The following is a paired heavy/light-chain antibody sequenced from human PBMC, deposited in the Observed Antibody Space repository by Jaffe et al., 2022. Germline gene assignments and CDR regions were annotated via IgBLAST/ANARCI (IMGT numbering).Heavy chain of an antibody. V-gene: IGHV1-3*01. D-gene: IGHD3-3*01. J-gene: IGHJ5*02. CDR2: INAGNGNT. CDR1: GYTFTSYA. Sequence: QVQLVQSGAEVKKPGASVKVSCKASGYTFTSYAMHWVRQAPGQRLEWMGWINAGNGNTKYSQKFQGRVTITRDTSASTAYMELSSLRSEDTAVYYCASSGITIFGVVLGWFDPWGQGTLVTVSS. CDR3: ASSGITIFGVVLGWFDP.
Light chain of an antibody. CDR3: NSRDSSGWV. V-gene: IGLV3-19*01. CDR2: GKN. J-gene: IGLJ3*02. Sequence: SSELTQDPAVSVALGQTVRITCQGDSLRSYYASWYQQKPGQAPVLVIYGKNNRPSGIPDRFSGSSSGNTASLTITGAQAEDEADYYCNSRDSSGWVFGGGTKLTVL. CDR1: SLRSYY.